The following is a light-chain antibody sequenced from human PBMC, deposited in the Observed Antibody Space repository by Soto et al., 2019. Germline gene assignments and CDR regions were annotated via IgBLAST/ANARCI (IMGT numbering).Light chain of an antibody. CDR1: SSNIGAGHA. V-gene: IGLV1-40*01. CDR2: GDT. Sequence: QPVLTQPPSVSGAPWQRVTISCTGTSSNIGAGHAVHWYRQFPGAAPKLLIYGDTHRPSGVPDRFSGSKSATSASLVITGLQAEDEADYYCCSYANTITVFGGGTKLTVL. J-gene: IGLJ3*02. CDR3: CSYANTITV.